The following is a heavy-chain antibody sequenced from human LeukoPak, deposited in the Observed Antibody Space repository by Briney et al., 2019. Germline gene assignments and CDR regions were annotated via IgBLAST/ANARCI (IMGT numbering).Heavy chain of an antibody. CDR2: ITGSSSFT. V-gene: IGHV3-21*06. Sequence: GGSLRLSCAASGFTFSSYGMHWVRQAPGKGLEWVSSITGSSSFTYYADSVKGRFTISRDNAKNLLYLQMNSLRVEDTAVYHCARSVGSYYGDFWGQGTLVTVSS. CDR1: GFTFSSYG. J-gene: IGHJ4*02. D-gene: IGHD4-11*01. CDR3: ARSVGSYYGDF.